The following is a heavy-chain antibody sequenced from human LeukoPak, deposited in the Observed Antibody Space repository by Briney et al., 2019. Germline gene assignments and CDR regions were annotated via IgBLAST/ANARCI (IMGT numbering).Heavy chain of an antibody. J-gene: IGHJ5*02. CDR1: GGSISSYY. D-gene: IGHD3-3*01. CDR3: ARNYDFWSGYYKVSWLDP. CDR2: IYYSGST. V-gene: IGHV4-59*01. Sequence: PSETLSLTCTVSGGSISSYYWSWIRQPPGKGLEWIGYIYYSGSTNYSPSLKSRVTISVDTSKNQFSLKLNSVTAADTAVYFCARNYDFWSGYYKVSWLDPWGQGTLVTVSS.